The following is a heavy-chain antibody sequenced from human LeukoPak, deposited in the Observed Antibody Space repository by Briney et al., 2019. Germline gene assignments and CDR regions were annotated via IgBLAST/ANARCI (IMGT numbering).Heavy chain of an antibody. V-gene: IGHV3-23*01. D-gene: IGHD3-9*01. J-gene: IGHJ4*02. CDR1: GFTFSIYA. CDR2: ISDTGEST. CDR3: AKGYDILTGYFFDY. Sequence: GGSLRLSCAASGFTFSIYAMSWVRQAPGKGLEWVSSISDTGESTYYADFAKGRFTISRDNSKNTLYLQMNTLGAEDAALYYCAKGYDILTGYFFDYWGQGTLVTVSS.